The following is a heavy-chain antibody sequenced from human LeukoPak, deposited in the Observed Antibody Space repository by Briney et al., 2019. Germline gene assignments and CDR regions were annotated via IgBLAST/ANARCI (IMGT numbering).Heavy chain of an antibody. V-gene: IGHV3-30*02. J-gene: IGHJ4*02. D-gene: IGHD3-10*01. CDR3: AKDFARRYYYGSGSYYSAGGMVDY. CDR1: GFTFSSYG. CDR2: IRYDGSNK. Sequence: GGSLRLSCAASGFTFSSYGMHWVRQAPGKGLEWVAFIRYDGSNKYYADSVKGRFTISRDNSKNTLYLQMNSLRAEDTAVYYCAKDFARRYYYGSGSYYSAGGMVDYWGQGTLVTVSS.